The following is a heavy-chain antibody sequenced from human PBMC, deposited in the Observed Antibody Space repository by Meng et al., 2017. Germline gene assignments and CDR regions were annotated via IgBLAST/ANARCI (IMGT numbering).Heavy chain of an antibody. J-gene: IGHJ4*02. CDR2: IWYDGSNK. CDR1: GFTFSSYG. Sequence: GESLKISCAASGFTFSSYGMHWVRQAPGKGLEWVAVIWYDGSNKYYADSVKGRFTISRDNSKNTLCLQMNSLRAEDTAVYYCARDGEVKGGAFDYWGQGTLVTVSS. V-gene: IGHV3-33*01. D-gene: IGHD3-16*01. CDR3: ARDGEVKGGAFDY.